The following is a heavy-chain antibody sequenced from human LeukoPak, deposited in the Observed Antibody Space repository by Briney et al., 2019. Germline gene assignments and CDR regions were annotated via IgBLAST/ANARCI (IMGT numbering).Heavy chain of an antibody. CDR1: GGSFSGYY. D-gene: IGHD6-13*01. CDR2: INHSGST. J-gene: IGHJ4*02. CDR3: ARDQQRLVPRARYYFDY. V-gene: IGHV4-34*01. Sequence: KPSETLSLTCAVYGGSFSGYYWSWLRQPPGKGLEWIGEINHSGSTNYNPSLKSRVTISVDTSKNQFSLKLSSVTAADTAVYYCARDQQRLVPRARYYFDYWGQGTLVTVSS.